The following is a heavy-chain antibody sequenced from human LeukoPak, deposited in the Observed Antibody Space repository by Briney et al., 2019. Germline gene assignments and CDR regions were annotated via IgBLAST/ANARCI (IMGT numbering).Heavy chain of an antibody. D-gene: IGHD2-15*01. Sequence: GGSLRLSCAASGFTFSDYYMSWIRQAPGKGLEWVSYISSSGSTIYYADSVKGRFTISRDNAKNSLYLQMNSLRAEDTAVYYCARDPYCSGGSCYRELYYYMDVWGKGTTVTISS. J-gene: IGHJ6*03. CDR3: ARDPYCSGGSCYRELYYYMDV. CDR1: GFTFSDYY. V-gene: IGHV3-11*01. CDR2: ISSSGSTI.